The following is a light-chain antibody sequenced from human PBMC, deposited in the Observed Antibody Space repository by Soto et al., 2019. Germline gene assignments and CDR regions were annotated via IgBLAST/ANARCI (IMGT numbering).Light chain of an antibody. J-gene: IGKJ1*01. CDR3: QQYGSSPWT. CDR2: GAS. CDR1: QSVSSSF. V-gene: IGKV3-20*01. Sequence: EIVLTQSPGTLSLSPGERATLSCRASQSVSSSFLAWYQQKPGQAPRLLIYGASSRATGIPDRFSGSGSGTHFTLTISGLEPEDFAVYSCQQYGSSPWTFGQGTKMEIK.